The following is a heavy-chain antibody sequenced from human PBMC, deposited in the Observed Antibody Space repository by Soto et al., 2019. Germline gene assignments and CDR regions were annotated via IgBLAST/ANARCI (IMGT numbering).Heavy chain of an antibody. CDR1: GFSFSTYS. CDR2: ISGTGESK. D-gene: IGHD1-1*01. J-gene: IGHJ4*02. Sequence: EMQLLESGGGLVQPGGSLILSCAASGFSFSTYSLSWVRQSPGKGLEWVSGISGTGESKHYADSARGRFAISRDKSRNTLSLQMSSLRAEDTAVYYCAKSWGDRWNRYYFQSWGQGTLVTVSS. CDR3: AKSWGDRWNRYYFQS. V-gene: IGHV3-23*01.